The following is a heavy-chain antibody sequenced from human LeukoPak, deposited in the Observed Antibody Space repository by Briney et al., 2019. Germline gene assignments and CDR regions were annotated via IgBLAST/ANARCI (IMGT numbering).Heavy chain of an antibody. V-gene: IGHV2-70*04. D-gene: IGHD6-19*01. CDR1: GFSLSTSGMR. CDR3: ARMRLSGVAGVFDY. J-gene: IGHJ4*02. CDR2: IDWDDDK. Sequence: SGPALVKPTQTLTLTCTFSGFSLSTSGMRVCWVRQPPVKALEWLARIDWDDDKFYRTSLKTRLTISKDTSKNQVVLTMTNMDPVDTATYYCARMRLSGVAGVFDYWGQGTLVTVSS.